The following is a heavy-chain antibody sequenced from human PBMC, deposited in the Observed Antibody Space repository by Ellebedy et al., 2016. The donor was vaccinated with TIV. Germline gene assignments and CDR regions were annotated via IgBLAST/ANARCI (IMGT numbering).Heavy chain of an antibody. CDR2: MYASGST. D-gene: IGHD1-26*01. J-gene: IGHJ6*02. Sequence: SETLSLXXTVSSGSISSYLWIWIRQPAGKGPEWIGRMYASGSTTYNPSLKSRVTMSGDTSKNQLSLKLSSVTAADTAVYYCARGGTVGAPPYGLDVWGQGTTVTVSS. CDR1: SGSISSYL. V-gene: IGHV4-4*07. CDR3: ARGGTVGAPPYGLDV.